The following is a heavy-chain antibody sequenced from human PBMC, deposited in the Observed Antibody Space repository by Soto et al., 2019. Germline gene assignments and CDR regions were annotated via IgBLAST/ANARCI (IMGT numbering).Heavy chain of an antibody. CDR2: INPSGGST. CDR1: GYTFTSYY. CDR3: ARGWGHQYYYGSGSYYNVTDFDY. J-gene: IGHJ4*02. V-gene: IGHV1-46*03. Sequence: QVQLVQSGAEVKKPGASVKVSCKASGYTFTSYYMHWVRQAPGQGLEWMGIINPSGGSTSYAQKFQGRVTMTRDTSTSTVYMELSSLRSEDTAVYYCARGWGHQYYYGSGSYYNVTDFDYWGQGTLVTVSS. D-gene: IGHD3-10*01.